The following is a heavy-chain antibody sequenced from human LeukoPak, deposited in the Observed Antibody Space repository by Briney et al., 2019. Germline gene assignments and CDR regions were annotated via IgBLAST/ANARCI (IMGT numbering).Heavy chain of an antibody. D-gene: IGHD2/OR15-2a*01. CDR3: ARDSRLLDF. CDR1: GFTFSIYS. Sequence: PGGSLRLSCAASGFTFSIYSMNWVRQAPGKGLEWVSSISSSSNYIYYADSVKGRFTISRDDAKNSLYLQMNSLRGEDTAVYYCARDSRLLDFWGQGTLVTVSS. CDR2: ISSSSNYI. J-gene: IGHJ4*02. V-gene: IGHV3-21*01.